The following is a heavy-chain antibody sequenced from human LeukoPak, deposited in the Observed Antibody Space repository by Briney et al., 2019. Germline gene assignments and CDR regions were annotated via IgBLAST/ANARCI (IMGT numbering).Heavy chain of an antibody. CDR3: AGDLLYYYGSGSYYLRFVFVY. CDR2: ISVYNGDA. D-gene: IGHD3-10*01. J-gene: IGHJ4*02. V-gene: IGHV1-18*01. Sequence: GSVKVSCKPSRYTFTSYGISSVRQAPGQGLKWMGWISVYNGDANSAPKLQGRVTMTTDTSTTTAHMELSRLRSHDRTVHSCAGDLLYYYGSGSYYLRFVFVYWGEGGLVTVCS. CDR1: RYTFTSYG.